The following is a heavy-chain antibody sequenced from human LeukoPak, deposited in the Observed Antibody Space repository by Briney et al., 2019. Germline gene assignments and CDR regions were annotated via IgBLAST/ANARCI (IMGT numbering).Heavy chain of an antibody. CDR2: IYSGGST. J-gene: IGHJ4*02. Sequence: GGSLRLSCAASGFTFSSYAMSWVRQAPGKGLEWVSVIYSGGSTYYADSVKGRFTISRDNSKNTLYLQMNSLRAEDTAVYYCARSLGIVVVSIDYWGQGTLVTVFS. D-gene: IGHD3-22*01. CDR3: ARSLGIVVVSIDY. CDR1: GFTFSSYA. V-gene: IGHV3-53*01.